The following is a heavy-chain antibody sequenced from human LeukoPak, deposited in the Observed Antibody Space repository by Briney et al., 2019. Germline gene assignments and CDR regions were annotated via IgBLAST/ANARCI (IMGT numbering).Heavy chain of an antibody. CDR2: ISSSGSTI. CDR3: AELGITMIGGV. D-gene: IGHD3-10*02. CDR1: GFTFSSYE. Sequence: PGGSLRLSCAASGFTFSSYEMNWVRQAPGNGLEWVSYISSSGSTIYYADSAKGRFTISRDNAKNSLYLQMNSLRAEDTAVFYCAELGITMIGGVWGKGTTVTISS. V-gene: IGHV3-48*03. J-gene: IGHJ6*04.